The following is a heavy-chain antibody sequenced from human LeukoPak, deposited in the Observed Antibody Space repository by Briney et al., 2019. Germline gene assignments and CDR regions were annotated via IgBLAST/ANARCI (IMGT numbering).Heavy chain of an antibody. CDR3: AKDTSSGWPRGPYYFDY. CDR2: ISGSGGST. J-gene: IGHJ4*02. Sequence: GGSLRLSCAASGFTFSSYAMSWVRQAPGKRLEWVSAISGSGGSTYYADSVKGRFTISRDNSKNTLYLQMNSLRAEDTAVYYCAKDTSSGWPRGPYYFDYWGQGTLVTVSS. D-gene: IGHD6-19*01. V-gene: IGHV3-23*01. CDR1: GFTFSSYA.